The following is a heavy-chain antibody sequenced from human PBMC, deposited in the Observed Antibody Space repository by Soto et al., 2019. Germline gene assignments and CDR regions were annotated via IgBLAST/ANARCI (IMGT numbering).Heavy chain of an antibody. V-gene: IGHV1-58*01. CDR1: GFTFTSSA. CDR3: AAGYYDSSTNYGMDV. J-gene: IGHJ6*02. CDR2: IVVGSGNT. D-gene: IGHD3-22*01. Sequence: GASVKVSCKASGFTFTSSAVQWVRQARGQRLEWIGWIVVGSGNTNYAQKFQERVTITRDMSTSTAYMELSSLRSEDTAVYYCAAGYYDSSTNYGMDVWGQGTTVTVSS.